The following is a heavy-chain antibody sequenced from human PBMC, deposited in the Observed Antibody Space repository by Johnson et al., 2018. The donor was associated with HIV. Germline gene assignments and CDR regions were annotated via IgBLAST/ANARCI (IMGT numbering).Heavy chain of an antibody. CDR1: GFTFSSYG. V-gene: IGHV3-13*01. CDR2: IGTAGDT. D-gene: IGHD4-23*01. J-gene: IGHJ3*02. Sequence: VQLVESGGGVVQPGRSLRLSCAASGFTFSSYGMHWVRQAPGKGLEWVSAIGTAGDTYYPGSVKGRFTISRENAKNSLYLQMNSLRAGDTAVYYCAREAQTHAFDIWGQRTMVTVSS. CDR3: AREAQTHAFDI.